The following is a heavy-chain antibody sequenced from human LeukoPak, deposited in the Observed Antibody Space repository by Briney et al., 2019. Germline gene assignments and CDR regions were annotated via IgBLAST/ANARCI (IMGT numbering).Heavy chain of an antibody. J-gene: IGHJ4*02. D-gene: IGHD1-14*01. CDR1: GYTFTTYA. V-gene: IGHV1-3*01. CDR2: INAGNGNT. CDR3: ARDSARIPFDC. Sequence: GASVKVSCKASGYTFTTYAMHWVRQAPGQRLEWMGWINAGNGNTKYSQKFQGRVTITRDTSASTAYMELSSLRSEDTAVYYCARDSARIPFDCWGQGTLVTVSS.